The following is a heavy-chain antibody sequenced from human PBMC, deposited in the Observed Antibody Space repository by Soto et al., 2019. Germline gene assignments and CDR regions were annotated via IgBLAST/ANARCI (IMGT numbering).Heavy chain of an antibody. CDR3: ERGSSSVSMDA. CDR1: GDSVSSGGYY. CDR2: IYSSGSA. D-gene: IGHD6-19*01. V-gene: IGHV4-61*08. Sequence: SETLSLTCTVSGDSVSSGGYYWSWIRQPPGKGLEWIGYIYSSGSANYNPSLKSRVTISRDTSKNQISLKVASVTAADTAGYYCERGSSSVSMDAWVQGTTVTVSS. J-gene: IGHJ6*02.